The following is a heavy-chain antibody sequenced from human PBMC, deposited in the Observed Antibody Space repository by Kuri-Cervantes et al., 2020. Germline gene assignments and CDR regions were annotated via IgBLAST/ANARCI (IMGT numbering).Heavy chain of an antibody. D-gene: IGHD5-12*01. CDR1: GGSFSNYY. V-gene: IGHV4-59*12. CDR3: ARGEWLRFGMYYFDY. J-gene: IGHJ4*02. Sequence: SETLSLTCTISGGSFSNYYWTWIRQPPGKGLEGIGYISYTGSTNYNPSLKSRVTISIDTSKNQFSLKLSSVTAADTAVYYCARGEWLRFGMYYFDYWGQGTLVTVSS. CDR2: ISYTGST.